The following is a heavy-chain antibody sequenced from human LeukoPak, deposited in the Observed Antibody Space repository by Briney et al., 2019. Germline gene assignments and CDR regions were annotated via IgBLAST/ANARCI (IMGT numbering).Heavy chain of an antibody. J-gene: IGHJ6*02. Sequence: GGSLRLSCAASGFTVSSNYMSWVRQAPGKGLEWVSVIYSGGSTYYADSVKGRFTISRDNSKNTLYLQMNSLRAEDTAVYYCASIVGATSYYYYGMDVWGQGTTVTVSS. D-gene: IGHD1-26*01. V-gene: IGHV3-53*01. CDR2: IYSGGST. CDR3: ASIVGATSYYYYGMDV. CDR1: GFTVSSNY.